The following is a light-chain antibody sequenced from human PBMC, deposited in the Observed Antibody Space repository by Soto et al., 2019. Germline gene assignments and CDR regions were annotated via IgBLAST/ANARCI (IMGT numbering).Light chain of an antibody. CDR1: QNVGTN. V-gene: IGKV3D-15*01. CDR2: GSS. CDR3: QQYNNWGLS. Sequence: IVLTQSPGTLSVSPGERATLSCRASQNVGTNLAWYQQKPGQAPRLLIYGSSTRAAGIPATFSGSGSGTEFTLSISSLQSVDSAVYYCQQYNNWGLSFCGGTKVEIK. J-gene: IGKJ4*01.